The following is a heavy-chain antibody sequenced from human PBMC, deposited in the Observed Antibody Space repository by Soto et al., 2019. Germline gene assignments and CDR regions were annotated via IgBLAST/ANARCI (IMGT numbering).Heavy chain of an antibody. V-gene: IGHV1-18*01. D-gene: IGHD1-26*01. J-gene: IGHJ4*02. CDR1: GYTFTSYG. Sequence: QVQLVQSGAEVRKPGASVKVSCKASGYTFTSYGLTWVRQAPGQGLEWMGWISAHNGNTNYAQKLQGRVTMTTDTSTSTAYMELRSLRSDDTAVYYSASSREGGSGRYFDYWGQGTLVTVSS. CDR3: ASSREGGSGRYFDY. CDR2: ISAHNGNT.